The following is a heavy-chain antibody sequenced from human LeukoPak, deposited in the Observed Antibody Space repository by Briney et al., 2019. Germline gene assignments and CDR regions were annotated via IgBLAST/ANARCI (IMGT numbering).Heavy chain of an antibody. V-gene: IGHV1-2*02. D-gene: IGHD6-19*01. CDR3: AAVAGSGNAFDI. CDR2: INPNSGGT. CDR1: GYTFTGYY. J-gene: IGHJ3*02. Sequence: ASVKVSCKASGYTFTGYYMHWVRQAPGQGLEWMGWINPNSGGTNYAQKFQGRVTMTRDTSISTAYMELSRLGSDDTAVYYCAAVAGSGNAFDIWGQGTMVTVSS.